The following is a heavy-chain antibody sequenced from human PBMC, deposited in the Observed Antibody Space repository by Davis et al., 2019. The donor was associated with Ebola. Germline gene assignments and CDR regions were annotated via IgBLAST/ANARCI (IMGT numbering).Heavy chain of an antibody. CDR1: AGTFSSYT. V-gene: IGHV1-18*01. Sequence: ASVKVSCKASAGTFSSYTISWVRHAPGQGLEWMGWISAYNGNTNYAQNVRGRVTMTTDTSTSTAYMEVGSLSSDDTAVYYCARAQFPTTSDHWGQGTLVTVSS. D-gene: IGHD1-1*01. CDR2: ISAYNGNT. J-gene: IGHJ4*02. CDR3: ARAQFPTTSDH.